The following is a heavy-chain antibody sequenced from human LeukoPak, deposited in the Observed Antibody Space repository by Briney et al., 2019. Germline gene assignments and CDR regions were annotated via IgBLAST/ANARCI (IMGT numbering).Heavy chain of an antibody. CDR3: ARDRDYGGRAFQI. CDR1: GGSISSGGYY. Sequence: MSSQTLSLTCTVSGGSISSGGYYWSWIRQHPGKGLEWIGYIYYSGSTYYNPSLKSRLTISLDTSKNRFSLKLSSVTAADTAVYYCARDRDYGGRAFQIWGQGTMVTVSS. D-gene: IGHD4-17*01. J-gene: IGHJ3*02. CDR2: IYYSGST. V-gene: IGHV4-31*03.